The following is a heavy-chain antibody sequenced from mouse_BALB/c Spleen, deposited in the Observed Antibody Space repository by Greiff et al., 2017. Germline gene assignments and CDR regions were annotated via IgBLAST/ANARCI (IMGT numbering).Heavy chain of an antibody. CDR1: GYTFTDYA. J-gene: IGHJ2*01. CDR2: ISTYYGDA. Sequence: QVQLQQSGAELVRPGVSVKISCKGSGYTFTDYAMHWVKQSHAKSLEWIGVISTYYGDASYNQKFKGKATMTVDKSSSTAYMELARLTSEDSAIYYCAIYGYDGNVYYWGQGTTLTVSS. V-gene: IGHV1S137*01. D-gene: IGHD2-2*01. CDR3: AIYGYDGNVYY.